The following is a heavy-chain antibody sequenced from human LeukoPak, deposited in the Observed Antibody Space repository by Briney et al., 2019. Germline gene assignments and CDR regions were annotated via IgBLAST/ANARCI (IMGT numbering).Heavy chain of an antibody. CDR2: ISTNTGNP. V-gene: IGHV7-4-1*02. J-gene: IGHJ6*04. CDR3: ARKSVAATARYIGYEWSYMDV. CDR1: GYTFTSHA. Sequence: ASVKVSCTSSGYTFTSHAMNWVRHAPGQGLEWMGWISTNTGNPTYAQRFTGRFVFSLDTSVSTAYLLISSVKAEDTAVYYCARKSVAATARYIGYEWSYMDVWGKGTTVTVSS. D-gene: IGHD2-15*01.